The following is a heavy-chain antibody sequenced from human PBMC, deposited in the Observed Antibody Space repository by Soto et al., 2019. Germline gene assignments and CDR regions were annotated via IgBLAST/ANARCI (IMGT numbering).Heavy chain of an antibody. V-gene: IGHV1-46*01. Sequence: QVQLVQSGADVQKPGASVKVSCKASGYTLTRYYMHWVRQAPGQGREWLGIINPSGGSTSYAQKCKGKVTKTMDTPASTVDVELSSLRSEDTGEYYCARTVTMVWGVVSPGYYYCYMDDWGQGTMVTVSS. J-gene: IGHJ6*02. CDR2: INPSGGST. CDR3: ARTVTMVWGVVSPGYYYCYMDD. D-gene: IGHD3-10*01. CDR1: GYTLTRYY.